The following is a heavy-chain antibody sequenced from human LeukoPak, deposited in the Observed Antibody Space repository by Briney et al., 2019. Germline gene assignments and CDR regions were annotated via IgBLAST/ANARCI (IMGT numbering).Heavy chain of an antibody. Sequence: SGGSLRLSCAASGFTFSSYSMNWVRQAPGKGLEWVSSISSSSSYIYYADSVKGRFTISRDNAKNSLYLQMNSLRAEDTAVYYCARAHSSSLAWFDPWGQGTLVTVSS. CDR1: GFTFSSYS. V-gene: IGHV3-21*01. J-gene: IGHJ5*02. CDR2: ISSSSSYI. D-gene: IGHD6-13*01. CDR3: ARAHSSSLAWFDP.